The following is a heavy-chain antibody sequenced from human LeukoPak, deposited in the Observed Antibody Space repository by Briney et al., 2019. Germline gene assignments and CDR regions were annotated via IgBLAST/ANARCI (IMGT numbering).Heavy chain of an antibody. D-gene: IGHD6-13*01. J-gene: IGHJ6*02. CDR3: ARDQGLVAAAGTSAHYGMDV. CDR2: IKQDGSEK. V-gene: IGHV3-7*01. Sequence: PGGSLRLSCAASGFTFSSYWMSWVRQAPGKGLEWVANIKQDGSEKYYVDSVKGRFTISRDNAKNSLYLQMNSLRAEDTAVYYCARDQGLVAAAGTSAHYGMDVWGQGTTVTVSS. CDR1: GFTFSSYW.